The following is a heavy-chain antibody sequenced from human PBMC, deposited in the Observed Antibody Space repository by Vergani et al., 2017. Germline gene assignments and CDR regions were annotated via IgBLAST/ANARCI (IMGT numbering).Heavy chain of an antibody. Sequence: QVQLVESGGGVVQPGGSLRLSCAASGFTFSSYGMHWVRQAPGKGLEWVAFIRYDGSNKYYADSVKGRFTISRDNSKNTLYLQMNSLRAEDTAVYYCAKDMGSITMVRGVTDYWGQGTLVTVSS. CDR3: AKDMGSITMVRGVTDY. CDR2: IRYDGSNK. J-gene: IGHJ4*02. D-gene: IGHD3-10*01. V-gene: IGHV3-30*02. CDR1: GFTFSSYG.